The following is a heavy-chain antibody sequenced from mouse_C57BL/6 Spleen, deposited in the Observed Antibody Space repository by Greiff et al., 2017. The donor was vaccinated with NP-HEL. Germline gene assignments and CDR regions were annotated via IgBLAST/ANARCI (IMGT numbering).Heavy chain of an antibody. V-gene: IGHV1-50*01. J-gene: IGHJ4*01. CDR3: ARGAQANYAMDY. D-gene: IGHD3-2*02. Sequence: QVQLKQPGAELVKPGASVKLSCKASGYTFTSYWMPWVKQRPGQGLEWIGEIDPSDSFPNYNQKFKGKATLTVDTSSSTAYMQLSSLTSEDSAVYYCARGAQANYAMDYWGQGTSVTVSS. CDR2: IDPSDSFP. CDR1: GYTFTSYW.